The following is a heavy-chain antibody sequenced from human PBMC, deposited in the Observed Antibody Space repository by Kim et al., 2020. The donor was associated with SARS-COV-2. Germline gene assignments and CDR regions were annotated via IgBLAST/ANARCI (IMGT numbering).Heavy chain of an antibody. D-gene: IGHD6-13*01. CDR1: GGSISSGGYY. J-gene: IGHJ4*02. Sequence: SETLSLTCTVSGGSISSGGYYWSWIRQHPGKGLEWIGYNYYSGSTYYNPSLKSRVTISVDTSKNQFSLKLSSVTAADTAVYYCARDGSGSSSWGGVYFDYSGQGTLVTVSS. V-gene: IGHV4-31*03. CDR3: ARDGSGSSSWGGVYFDY. CDR2: NYYSGST.